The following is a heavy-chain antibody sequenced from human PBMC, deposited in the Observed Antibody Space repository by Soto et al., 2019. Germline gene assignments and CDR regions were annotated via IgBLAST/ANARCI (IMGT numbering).Heavy chain of an antibody. Sequence: PSETLSLTCTVTGGSITNYYWSWIRQTPGKGLERIEYLHYSGTTDCKPSIKSCVTISLNTSKNQFSLRLSSVTAADTAVYFCARYSGSSVYYFDYWGQG. CDR2: LHYSGTT. V-gene: IGHV4-59*01. J-gene: IGHJ4*02. D-gene: IGHD5-12*01. CDR1: GGSITNYY. CDR3: ARYSGSSVYYFDY.